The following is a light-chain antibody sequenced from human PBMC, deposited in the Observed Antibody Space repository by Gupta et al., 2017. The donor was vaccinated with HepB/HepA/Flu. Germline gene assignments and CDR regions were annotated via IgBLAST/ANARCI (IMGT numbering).Light chain of an antibody. J-gene: IGLJ2*01. CDR3: QVWDSSHDPVV. CDR1: NIGSKS. CDR2: DNS. Sequence: SYMLIQPPSVSVAPGETAKITCGGNNIGSKSVNWYQQKPGQAPVLVVYDNSDRPSGIPERLSGSKSGNAATLTITRVGAGDEADYHCQVWDSSHDPVVFGGGTKLTVL. V-gene: IGLV3-21*02.